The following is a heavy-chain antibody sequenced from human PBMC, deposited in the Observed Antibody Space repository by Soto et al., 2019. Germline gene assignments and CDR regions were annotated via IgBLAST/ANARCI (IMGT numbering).Heavy chain of an antibody. V-gene: IGHV3-23*01. D-gene: IGHD4-17*01. CDR3: AKDKLVPYGDYFDY. CDR2: ISGSGGST. CDR1: GFTISSYA. J-gene: IGHJ4*02. Sequence: VGSLRLSCAASGFTISSYAMSWVRQAPGKGLEWVSAISGSGGSTYYADSVKGRFTISRDNSKNTLYLQMNSLRAEDTAVYYCAKDKLVPYGDYFDYWGQGTLVTVSS.